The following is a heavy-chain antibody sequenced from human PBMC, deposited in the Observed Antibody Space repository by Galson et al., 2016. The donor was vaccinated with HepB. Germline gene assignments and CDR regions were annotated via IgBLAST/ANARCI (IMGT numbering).Heavy chain of an antibody. Sequence: SLRLSCAVSGLKFSTYWMTWVHQAPGKGLEWVATINPDGNEKAYVDSVKGRFTMSRGNAKDSLHLQMNSLGAEDTGVYYCVTSQGYWGQGTLVTVSS. CDR2: INPDGNEK. V-gene: IGHV3-7*03. CDR3: VTSQGY. CDR1: GLKFSTYW. J-gene: IGHJ4*02.